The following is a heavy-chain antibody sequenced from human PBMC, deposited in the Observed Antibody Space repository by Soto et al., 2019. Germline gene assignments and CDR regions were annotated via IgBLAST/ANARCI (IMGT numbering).Heavy chain of an antibody. V-gene: IGHV4-59*01. J-gene: IGHJ5*02. CDR2: IYYSGST. CDR3: ARGIRYFDWLEASNWFDP. CDR1: GGSISSYY. Sequence: SLTCTVSGGSISSYYWSWIRQPPGKGLEWIGYIYYSGSTNYNPSLKSRVTISVDTSKNQFSLKLSSVTAADTAVYYCARGIRYFDWLEASNWFDPWGQGTLVTVSS. D-gene: IGHD3-9*01.